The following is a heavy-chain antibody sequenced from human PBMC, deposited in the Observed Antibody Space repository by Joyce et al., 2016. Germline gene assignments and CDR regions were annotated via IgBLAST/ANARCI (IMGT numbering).Heavy chain of an antibody. J-gene: IGHJ3*02. CDR3: SRGAWYGFDSSGSVSHVFEI. CDR1: SGSMSSPNYY. CDR2: IYYNGET. V-gene: IGHV4-39*07. D-gene: IGHD3-22*01. Sequence: QLRLQESGPGLVKPSETLSLTCTVSSGSMSSPNYYWAWVRQSPGKGLEWIGSIYYNGETYYNPSVKSRVTISGDTSKNQFSLMLSSVTAADTALYFCSRGAWYGFDSSGSVSHVFEIWSQGTMVTVSS.